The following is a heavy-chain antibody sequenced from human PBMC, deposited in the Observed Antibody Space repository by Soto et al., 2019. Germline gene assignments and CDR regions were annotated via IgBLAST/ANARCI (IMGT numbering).Heavy chain of an antibody. Sequence: PSETLSLTCTVSGGSISSSSYYWGWIRQPPGKGLEWIGSIYYSGSTYYNPSLKSRVTISVDTSKNQFSLKLSSVTAEDTAVYYCARQQGYSSSLPLDYWGQGTLVTVSS. CDR3: ARQQGYSSSLPLDY. CDR1: GGSISSSSYY. CDR2: IYYSGST. V-gene: IGHV4-39*01. J-gene: IGHJ4*02. D-gene: IGHD6-13*01.